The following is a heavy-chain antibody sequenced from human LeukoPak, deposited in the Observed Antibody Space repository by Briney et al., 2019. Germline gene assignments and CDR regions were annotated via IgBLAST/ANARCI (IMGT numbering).Heavy chain of an antibody. CDR1: GFTFSSYA. D-gene: IGHD3-10*01. Sequence: SGGSLRLSCAASGFTFSSYAVSWVRQAPGKGLEWVSAISGSGGSTYYADSVKGRFTISRDNSKNTLYLQMNSLRAEDTAVYYCAKESYYYGSGSSPDHWGQGTLVTVSS. J-gene: IGHJ4*02. CDR2: ISGSGGST. V-gene: IGHV3-23*01. CDR3: AKESYYYGSGSSPDH.